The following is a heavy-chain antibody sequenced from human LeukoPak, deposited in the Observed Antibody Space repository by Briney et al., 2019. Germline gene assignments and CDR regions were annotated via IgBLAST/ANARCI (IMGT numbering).Heavy chain of an antibody. CDR2: IYNDGSTT. Sequence: GGSLRLSCAASGLTFSNYWMHWVRQAPGKGLVWVSRIYNDGSTTTYADSVKGRFTISRDNAMNTLYLQMNSLRAEDTAVYYCARTLYAAAGIVNWGRGTLVTVSS. CDR1: GLTFSNYW. V-gene: IGHV3-74*01. J-gene: IGHJ4*02. D-gene: IGHD6-13*01. CDR3: ARTLYAAAGIVN.